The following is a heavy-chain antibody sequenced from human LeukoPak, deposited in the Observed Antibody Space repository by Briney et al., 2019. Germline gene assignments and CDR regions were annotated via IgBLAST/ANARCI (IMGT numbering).Heavy chain of an antibody. D-gene: IGHD2-15*01. CDR1: GGSFSGYY. Sequence: SETLSLTCAVYGGSFSGYYWSWIRQPPGKGLEWIGEINHSGSTNYNPSLKCRVTISVDTSKNQFPLKLSSVTAADTAVYYCARGRGRYYYYYMDVWGKGTTVTVSS. CDR3: ARGRGRYYYYYMDV. V-gene: IGHV4-34*01. CDR2: INHSGST. J-gene: IGHJ6*03.